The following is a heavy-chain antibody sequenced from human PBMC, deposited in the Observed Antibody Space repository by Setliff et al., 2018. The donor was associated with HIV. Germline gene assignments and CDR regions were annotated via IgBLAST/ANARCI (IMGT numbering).Heavy chain of an antibody. CDR3: ARVEKNNYYYGLDV. D-gene: IGHD1-1*01. J-gene: IGHJ6*02. CDR2: IFHSGTS. CDR1: GGSISSGGYS. Sequence: PSETLSLTCVVSGGSISSGGYSWTWIRQPPGKGLEWIGYIFHSGTSYYNPSLKSRVTISPDRSRNQFSLNLTSVTAADTAVYYCARVEKNNYYYGLDVWGQGMTVTVSS. V-gene: IGHV4-30-2*01.